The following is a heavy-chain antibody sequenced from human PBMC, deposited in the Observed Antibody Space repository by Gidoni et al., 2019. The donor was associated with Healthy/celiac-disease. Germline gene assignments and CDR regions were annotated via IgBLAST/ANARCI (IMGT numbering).Heavy chain of an antibody. Sequence: QLQLQESGPGLVKPSETLSLTCTVSGGSISSSSYYWGWIRQPPGKGLEWIGSIYYSGSTYYNPSLKSRVTISVDTSKNQFSLKLSSVTAADTAVYYCARLRDIVVVPAATRWFDPWGQGTLVTVSS. J-gene: IGHJ5*02. CDR2: IYYSGST. CDR3: ARLRDIVVVPAATRWFDP. V-gene: IGHV4-39*01. D-gene: IGHD2-2*01. CDR1: GGSISSSSYY.